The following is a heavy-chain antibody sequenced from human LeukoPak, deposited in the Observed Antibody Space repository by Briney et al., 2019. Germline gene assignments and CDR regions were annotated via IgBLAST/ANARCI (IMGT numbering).Heavy chain of an antibody. CDR2: ISGSGGST. V-gene: IGHV3-23*01. J-gene: IGHJ4*02. D-gene: IGHD2-15*01. CDR1: GFTFSSYG. CDR3: AKAEKWYGAPDY. Sequence: PGGTLRLSCAASGFTFSSYGMSWVRQAPGKGLEWVSAISGSGGSTYYADSVKGRFTISRDNSKNTLYLQMNSLRAEDTAVYYCAKAEKWYGAPDYWGQGTLVTVSS.